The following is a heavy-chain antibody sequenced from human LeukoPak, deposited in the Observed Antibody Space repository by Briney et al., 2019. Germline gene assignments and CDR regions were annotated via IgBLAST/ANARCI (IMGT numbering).Heavy chain of an antibody. CDR2: ISAYNGNT. Sequence: ASVKVSCKASGYTFTSYGISWVRQAPGQGLEWMGWISAYNGNTNYAQKFQGRVTITADKSTSTAYMELSSLRSEDTAVYYCARGTLSYDSSGYYFDYWGQGTLVTVSS. CDR3: ARGTLSYDSSGYYFDY. V-gene: IGHV1-18*01. J-gene: IGHJ4*02. D-gene: IGHD3-22*01. CDR1: GYTFTSYG.